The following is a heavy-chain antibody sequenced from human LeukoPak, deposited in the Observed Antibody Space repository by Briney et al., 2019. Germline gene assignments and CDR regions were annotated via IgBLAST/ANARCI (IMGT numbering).Heavy chain of an antibody. V-gene: IGHV3-21*01. CDR1: GFTFSSYS. CDR2: ISSSSSYI. D-gene: IGHD6-13*01. J-gene: IGHJ4*02. CDR3: ARGTSSSWYYFDY. Sequence: PGGSLRLSCAASGFTFSSYSMNWVRQAPGKGLEWVSSISSSSSYIYYADSVKGRFTISRDNAKNSLYLQMNSLRAEDTAVYYCARGTSSSWYYFDYWGQGTLLTVSS.